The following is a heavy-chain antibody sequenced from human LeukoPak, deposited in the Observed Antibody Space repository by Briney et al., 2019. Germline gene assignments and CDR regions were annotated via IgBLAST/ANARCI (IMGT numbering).Heavy chain of an antibody. CDR2: ISSSSSYI. CDR3: ARALGEYYYYYYMDV. Sequence: GGSLRLSCAASGFTFSSYSMNWVRQAPGKGLEWVSSISSSSSYIYYADSVKGRFTISRDNAKNSLYLQMNSLRAEDTAVYYCARALGEYYYYYYMDVWGKGTTVTVSS. J-gene: IGHJ6*03. V-gene: IGHV3-21*01. CDR1: GFTFSSYS.